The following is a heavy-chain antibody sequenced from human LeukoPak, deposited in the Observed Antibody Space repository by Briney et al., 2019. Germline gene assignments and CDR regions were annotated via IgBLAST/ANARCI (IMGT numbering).Heavy chain of an antibody. V-gene: IGHV1-2*02. CDR1: GYTLTGYY. CDR2: INPYTGDT. CDR3: ARVLCCDVGTTFLFDY. Sequence: ASVKVSCKASGYTLTGYYIHWVRQAPGQGLEWMGWINPYTGDTNSAQKFQGRVTMTRDTSISTAYMELSRLRSDDTAVFYCARVLCCDVGTTFLFDYWGQGTLVTASS. J-gene: IGHJ4*02. D-gene: IGHD1-1*01.